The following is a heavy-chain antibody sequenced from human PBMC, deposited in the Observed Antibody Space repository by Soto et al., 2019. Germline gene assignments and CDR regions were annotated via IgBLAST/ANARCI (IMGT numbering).Heavy chain of an antibody. D-gene: IGHD3-3*01. CDR2: IYKSGNT. CDR3: ARDTGDVSGVGFDS. Sequence: QVHLQESGPRLVKPSQTLSLTCSVSGDSIRSSYHYWGWVRQPQGKGLEWIGYIYKSGNTYYSPSLESRLMMSVDTSKNQFSLKLTSVTAADTAIYDCARDTGDVSGVGFDSWGQGALVTVAS. CDR1: GDSIRSSYHY. J-gene: IGHJ4*02. V-gene: IGHV4-31*03.